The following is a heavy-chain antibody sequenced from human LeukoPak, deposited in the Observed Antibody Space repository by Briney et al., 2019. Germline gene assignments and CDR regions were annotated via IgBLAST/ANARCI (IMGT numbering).Heavy chain of an antibody. CDR1: GGSFSGYY. Sequence: SSETLSLTCAVYGGSFSGYYWSWIRQPPGKGLEWIGEINHSGSTNYNPSLKSRVTISVDTSKNQFSLKLSSVTAADTAVYYCVRGRRRHDYWGQGTLVTVSS. CDR2: INHSGST. V-gene: IGHV4-34*01. D-gene: IGHD6-25*01. CDR3: VRGRRRHDY. J-gene: IGHJ4*02.